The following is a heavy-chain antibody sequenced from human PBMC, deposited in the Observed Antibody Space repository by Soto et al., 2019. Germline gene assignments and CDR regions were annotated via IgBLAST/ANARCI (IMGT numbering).Heavy chain of an antibody. CDR3: ARTNRRRVLFDYYYYGMDV. V-gene: IGHV4-34*01. CDR1: GGSFIAYY. D-gene: IGHD2-8*01. Sequence: SETLSLTCAVYGGSFIAYYWAWIRQSPGKGLEWIGEIDHSGSTNFNPSLKSRVIISVDTSKNQFSLKLTSVTAADTAVYYCARTNRRRVLFDYYYYGMDVWGQGATVTVSS. CDR2: IDHSGST. J-gene: IGHJ6*02.